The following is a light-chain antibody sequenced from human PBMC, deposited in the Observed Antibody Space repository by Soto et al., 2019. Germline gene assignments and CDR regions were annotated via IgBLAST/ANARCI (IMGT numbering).Light chain of an antibody. J-gene: IGLJ1*01. Sequence: QSVLTQPRSLSGSPGQSVAISCTRTSSDVGGYNYVSWYQQHPGKVPKLIICDVSKRPSGVPDRFSGSKSGNTASLTISGLQAEDEADYYCCSYAGGPYVFGTGTKLTVL. CDR3: CSYAGGPYV. CDR2: DVS. CDR1: SSDVGGYNY. V-gene: IGLV2-11*01.